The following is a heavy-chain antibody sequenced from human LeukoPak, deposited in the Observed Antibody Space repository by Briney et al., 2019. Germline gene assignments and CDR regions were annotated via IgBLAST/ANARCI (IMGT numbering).Heavy chain of an antibody. D-gene: IGHD2-2*02. CDR2: INHDGSEI. Sequence: GGSLRLSCAASGFTFSGYRMNWVRQAPGKGLEWVASINHDGSEIYYVDSLKGRFTISRDNAKNSLYLQMNSLRAEDTAVYYCANKPPRYFSSTSCYKAGDYYYYYYMDVWGKGTTVTVPS. CDR1: GFTFSGYR. V-gene: IGHV3-7*01. CDR3: ANKPPRYFSSTSCYKAGDYYYYYYMDV. J-gene: IGHJ6*03.